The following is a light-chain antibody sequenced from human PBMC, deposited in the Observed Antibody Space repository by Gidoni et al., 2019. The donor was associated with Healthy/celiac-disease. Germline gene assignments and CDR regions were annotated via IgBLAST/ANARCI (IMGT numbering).Light chain of an antibody. CDR1: QSVSSY. J-gene: IGKJ5*01. CDR2: DAS. CDR3: QQRSIWPPRIT. Sequence: EIVLTQSPATLSLSPGERPTLSCRASQSVSSYLAWYQQKPGQAPRLLIYDASNRATGIPARFSGSGSGTDFTLTISSLEPEDFAVYYCQQRSIWPPRITFGQXTRLEIK. V-gene: IGKV3-11*01.